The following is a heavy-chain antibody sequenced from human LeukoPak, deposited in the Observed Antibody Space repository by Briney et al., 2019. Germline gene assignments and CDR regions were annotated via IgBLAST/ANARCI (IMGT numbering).Heavy chain of an antibody. CDR2: ISTDGISR. D-gene: IGHD2-21*01. V-gene: IGHV3-23*01. CDR3: AKGSAAGRPYYFDY. CDR1: EFTFSSYW. Sequence: GGSLRLSCAASEFTFSSYWMSWVRQAPGEGLEWVAAISTDGISRYYADSVKGRFTISRDNSMNTLYLQMSSLRAEDSAVYYCAKGSAAGRPYYFDYWGQGTLVTVSS. J-gene: IGHJ4*02.